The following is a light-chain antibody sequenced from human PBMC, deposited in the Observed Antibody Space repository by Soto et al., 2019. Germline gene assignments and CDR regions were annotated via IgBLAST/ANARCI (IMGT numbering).Light chain of an antibody. V-gene: IGLV2-14*02. J-gene: IGLJ2*01. CDR1: SSNVGGYNL. CDR3: TSYTSSNTLV. Sequence: QSALTQPAYVSGSPGQSITISCSGTSSNVGGYNLVSWYQQHPGKAPKAVIYEGNKRPSGVSNRFSGSKSGNTASLTISGLQAEDEADYYCTSYTSSNTLVFGGGTKLTVL. CDR2: EGN.